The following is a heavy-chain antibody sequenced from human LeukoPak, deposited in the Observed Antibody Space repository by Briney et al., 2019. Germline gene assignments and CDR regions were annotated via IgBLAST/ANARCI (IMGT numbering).Heavy chain of an antibody. V-gene: IGHV4-59*08. CDR2: IYDSGST. CDR3: ARRRDGYNRFDY. J-gene: IGHJ4*02. Sequence: PSETLSLTCTVSGGSISGYYWSWIRQPPGKGLEWIGYIYDSGSTNYNPSLKSRVTISVDTSKNQFSLKLSPVTAADTAVYYCARRRDGYNRFDYWGQGTLVTVSS. D-gene: IGHD5-24*01. CDR1: GGSISGYY.